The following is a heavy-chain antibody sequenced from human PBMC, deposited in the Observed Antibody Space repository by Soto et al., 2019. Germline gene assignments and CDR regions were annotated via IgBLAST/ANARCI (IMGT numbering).Heavy chain of an antibody. V-gene: IGHV4-59*01. CDR1: GGSMSDYF. D-gene: IGHD3-10*01. Sequence: TSETLSLTCSVSGGSMSDYFWSWIRQSPVNGLEWIGYIYYLGSTDYNPSLKSRVTISVDTSKRQFSLRLTSVTAADTAVYYCARDGYDGSGSPYPAYWGPGTQVTVPQ. J-gene: IGHJ4*02. CDR3: ARDGYDGSGSPYPAY. CDR2: IYYLGST.